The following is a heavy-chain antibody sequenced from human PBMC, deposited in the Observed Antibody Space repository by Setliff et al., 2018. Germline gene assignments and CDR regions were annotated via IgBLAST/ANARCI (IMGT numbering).Heavy chain of an antibody. Sequence: ASVKVSCKPSGYPFIEHYVNWVRQAPGQGLEWMGWIRPNGGGTHYAQKFQGRVTMTRDTANSTVYMDLSSLTSDDTAIYYCASPSLELREDGLDYWGQGTLVTVSS. CDR3: ASPSLELREDGLDY. D-gene: IGHD1-7*01. V-gene: IGHV1-2*02. J-gene: IGHJ4*02. CDR1: GYPFIEHY. CDR2: IRPNGGGT.